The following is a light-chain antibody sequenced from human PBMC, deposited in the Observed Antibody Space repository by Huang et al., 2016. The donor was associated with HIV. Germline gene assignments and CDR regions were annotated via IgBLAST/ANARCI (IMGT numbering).Light chain of an antibody. V-gene: IGKV1-39*01. CDR3: QQSYSNPYT. CDR2: GGS. CDR1: QSISY. Sequence: DIQMTQSPSSLSASVGDRVTITCRASQSISYLNWYQQKTGKAPKLLIDGGSSLQSGVPARVSGSGSGTDFTLTISSLQPEDSATYYCQQSYSNPYTFGQGTRLEIK. J-gene: IGKJ2*01.